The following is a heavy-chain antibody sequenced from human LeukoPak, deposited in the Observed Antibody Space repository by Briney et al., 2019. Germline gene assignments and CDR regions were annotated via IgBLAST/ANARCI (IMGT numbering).Heavy chain of an antibody. CDR3: ARDSAPYYYYMDV. J-gene: IGHJ6*03. V-gene: IGHV3-48*04. Sequence: GGSLRRSCAASGFTFSSYSMNWVRQAPGKGLEWVSYISSSSSTIYYADSVKGRFTISRDNAKNSLYLQMNSLRAEDTAVYYCARDSAPYYYYMDVWGKGTTVTVSS. CDR1: GFTFSSYS. CDR2: ISSSSSTI. D-gene: IGHD1-26*01.